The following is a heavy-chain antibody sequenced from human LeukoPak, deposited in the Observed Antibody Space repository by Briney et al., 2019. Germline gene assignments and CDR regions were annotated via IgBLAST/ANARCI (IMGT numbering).Heavy chain of an antibody. J-gene: IGHJ5*02. CDR3: ARHRTVGLRSRVHNNWFDP. V-gene: IGHV3-30*04. Sequence: GGSLRLSCAASGFTFSSYAMHWVRQAPGKGLEWVAVISYDGSNKYYADSVKGRFTISRDNSKNTLYLQMNSLRAEDTAVYYCARHRTVGLRSRVHNNWFDPWGQGTLVTVSS. CDR1: GFTFSSYA. D-gene: IGHD5-12*01. CDR2: ISYDGSNK.